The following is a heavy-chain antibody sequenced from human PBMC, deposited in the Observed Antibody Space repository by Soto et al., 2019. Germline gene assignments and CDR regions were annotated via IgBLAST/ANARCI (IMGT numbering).Heavy chain of an antibody. V-gene: IGHV4-34*01. J-gene: IGHJ6*02. Sequence: QVQLQQWGAGLLKPSGTLSLTCAVYGGSFSGYYWSWIRQPPGKGLEWIGEINHSGVTNYKPSLKRRVTISVDPSKNQFALQLKSVTAADTALYYCARFSGSYYYAMDVWGQGDTVTVSS. D-gene: IGHD6-19*01. CDR3: ARFSGSYYYAMDV. CDR1: GGSFSGYY. CDR2: INHSGVT.